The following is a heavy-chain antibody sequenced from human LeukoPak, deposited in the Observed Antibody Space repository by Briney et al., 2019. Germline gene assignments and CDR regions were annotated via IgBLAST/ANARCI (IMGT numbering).Heavy chain of an antibody. V-gene: IGHV4-39*02. CDR1: GDSITSTSSY. CDR2: IYYSGNT. D-gene: IGHD6-19*01. CDR3: ARDRSSGWYESFDY. J-gene: IGHJ4*02. Sequence: PSETLSLTCTVSGDSITSTSSYWGWFRQPPGKGLEWIGNIYYSGNTYYNPSLKSRVAISVDTSKSQFSLKLSSVTAADTAVYYCARDRSSGWYESFDYWGQGTLVAVSS.